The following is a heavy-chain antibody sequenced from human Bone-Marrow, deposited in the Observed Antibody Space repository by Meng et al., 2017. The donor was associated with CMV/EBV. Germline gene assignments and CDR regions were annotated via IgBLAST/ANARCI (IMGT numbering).Heavy chain of an antibody. D-gene: IGHD4-23*01. Sequence: LSLTCAASGFTFSSYGMHWVRQAPGKGLEWVAVIWYDGSNKYYADSVKGRFTISRDNSKNTLYLQMNSLRAEDTAVYYCAKDYGGHENWYFDLWGRGTLVTVSS. CDR3: AKDYGGHENWYFDL. V-gene: IGHV3-33*06. J-gene: IGHJ2*01. CDR1: GFTFSSYG. CDR2: IWYDGSNK.